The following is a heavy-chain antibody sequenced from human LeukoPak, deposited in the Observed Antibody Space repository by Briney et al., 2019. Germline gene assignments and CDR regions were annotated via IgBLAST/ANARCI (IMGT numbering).Heavy chain of an antibody. D-gene: IGHD5-18*01. Sequence: ASVKVSCKASGYTFTGYYMHWVRQAPGQGLEWMGWINPNSGGTNYAQKFQGRVTITADEATSTAYMELSSLRSEDTAVYYCARGSRNQYSYGYSADYWGQGTLVTVSS. CDR1: GYTFTGYY. CDR3: ARGSRNQYSYGYSADY. CDR2: INPNSGGT. J-gene: IGHJ4*02. V-gene: IGHV1-2*02.